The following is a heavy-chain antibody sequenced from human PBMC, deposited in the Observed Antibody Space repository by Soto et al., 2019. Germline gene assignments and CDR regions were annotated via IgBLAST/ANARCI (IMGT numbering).Heavy chain of an antibody. CDR3: ARRWGDAFDF. V-gene: IGHV4-59*08. CDR1: GGSISSNY. D-gene: IGHD3-16*01. Sequence: QVQLQESGPGLVKPSETLSLTCTVSGGSISSNYWSWIRQPPGKGLEWIGYIYYSGSTNYNPSLKSRVTISVDTSKNQFSLKLSSVTAADTAVYYCARRWGDAFDFRGQGTMLNVSS. J-gene: IGHJ3*01. CDR2: IYYSGST.